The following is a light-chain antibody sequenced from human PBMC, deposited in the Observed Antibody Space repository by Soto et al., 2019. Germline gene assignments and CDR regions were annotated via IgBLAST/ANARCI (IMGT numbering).Light chain of an antibody. V-gene: IGKV1-39*01. CDR2: GAS. CDR1: QSISTY. CDR3: QQSYTSPVT. J-gene: IGKJ4*01. Sequence: DLQLPPSPFSLSSSVGARPTSPCRASQSISTYLNWYQQKPGQAPNLLIYGASNLQSGVPSRFSGGGSGTDFTLTISSLQPEDFGTYYCQQSYTSPVTFGGGTKVDIK.